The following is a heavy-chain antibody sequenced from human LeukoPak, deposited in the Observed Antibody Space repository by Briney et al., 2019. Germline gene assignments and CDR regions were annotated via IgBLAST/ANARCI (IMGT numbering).Heavy chain of an antibody. CDR2: IGGWRSPT. CDR1: GFSFSSYG. J-gene: IGHJ6*02. Sequence: PGGSLRLSCATSGFSFSSYGMNWVRQAPGKGLEWVAYIGGWRSPTDYAASVKGRFTISRDNARNSLYLQMNSLRAADTAVYYCERDNGYYGSGTDGMDVWGQGTTVTVSS. D-gene: IGHD3-10*01. CDR3: ERDNGYYGSGTDGMDV. V-gene: IGHV3-48*04.